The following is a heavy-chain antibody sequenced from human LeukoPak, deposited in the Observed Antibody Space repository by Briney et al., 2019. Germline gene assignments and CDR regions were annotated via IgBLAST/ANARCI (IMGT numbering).Heavy chain of an antibody. CDR1: GGSISSGSYY. D-gene: IGHD7-27*01. Sequence: PSETLSLTCTVSGGSISSGSYYWSWIRQPAGKGLEWIGRIYTSGSTNYNPSLKSRVTISVDTSKNQFSLKLSSVTAADTAVYYCAGLGTTTGYYYMDVWGKGTTDTVSS. V-gene: IGHV4-61*02. J-gene: IGHJ6*03. CDR2: IYTSGST. CDR3: AGLGTTTGYYYMDV.